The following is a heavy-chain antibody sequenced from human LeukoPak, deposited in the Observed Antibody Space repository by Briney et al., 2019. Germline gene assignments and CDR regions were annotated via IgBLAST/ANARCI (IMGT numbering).Heavy chain of an antibody. D-gene: IGHD3-10*01. J-gene: IGHJ5*02. CDR3: ARSYGSGSYPNWFDP. Sequence: PSETLSLTCTVSGGSISSYYWSWIRQPPGKGLEWIGYIYYSGSTNYNPSLKSRVTISVGTSKNQFSLKLSSVTAADTAVYYCARSYGSGSYPNWFDPWGQGTLVTVSS. V-gene: IGHV4-59*01. CDR1: GGSISSYY. CDR2: IYYSGST.